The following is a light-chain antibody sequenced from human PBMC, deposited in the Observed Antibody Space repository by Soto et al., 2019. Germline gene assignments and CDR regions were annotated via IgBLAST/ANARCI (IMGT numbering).Light chain of an antibody. CDR1: QSVSSN. J-gene: IGKJ4*01. CDR2: GAS. CDR3: QQDNNWPLT. V-gene: IGKV3-15*01. Sequence: EIVMTQSPATLSVSPGERATLSCRASQSVSSNLAWYQQKPGQAPRLLVYGASTRATGIPARFSGSGSGTRFTLTISSLQSEDFAVYYCQQDNNWPLTFGGGTKVEIK.